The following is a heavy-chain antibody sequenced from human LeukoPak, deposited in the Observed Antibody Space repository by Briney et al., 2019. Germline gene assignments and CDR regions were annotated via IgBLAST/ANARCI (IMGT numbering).Heavy chain of an antibody. J-gene: IGHJ4*02. CDR2: MNPNSGNT. V-gene: IGHV1-8*01. CDR1: GYTFTSYD. Sequence: GASVKVFCKASGYTFTSYDINWVRQATEQGLEWMGWMNPNSGNTGYAQKFQGRVTMTRNTSISTAYMELSSLRSEDTAVYYCARGDRPFHFDYWGQGTLVTVSS. D-gene: IGHD6-6*01. CDR3: ARGDRPFHFDY.